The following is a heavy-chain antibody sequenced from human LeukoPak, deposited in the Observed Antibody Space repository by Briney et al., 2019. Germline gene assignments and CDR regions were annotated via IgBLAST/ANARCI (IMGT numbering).Heavy chain of an antibody. CDR1: GVSISTSEW. J-gene: IGHJ4*02. CDR2: IHGDGRT. Sequence: SGTLSLTCAVSGVSISTSEWWFWVRQPPGQGLEWIGEIHGDGRTTYNPSLTSRVTMSMDYSKNQFSLNVRFVTAADTAIYYCVKTDIYFNPIDYWGPGSLVTVSS. CDR3: VKTDIYFNPIDY. D-gene: IGHD3-9*01. V-gene: IGHV4-4*02.